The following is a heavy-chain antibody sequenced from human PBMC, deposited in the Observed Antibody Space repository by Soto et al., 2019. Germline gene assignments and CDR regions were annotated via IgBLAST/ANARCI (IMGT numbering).Heavy chain of an antibody. CDR3: ARHRTVTSIYYYYYGMDV. CDR1: GYSFTSYW. CDR2: IYPGDSDT. J-gene: IGHJ6*02. V-gene: IGHV5-51*01. D-gene: IGHD4-17*01. Sequence: GESLKISCKGSGYSFTSYWIGWVRQMPGKGLEWMGIIYPGDSDTRYSPSFQGQVTISADKSISTAYLQWSSLKASDTAMYYCARHRTVTSIYYYYYGMDVWGQGTTVTVSS.